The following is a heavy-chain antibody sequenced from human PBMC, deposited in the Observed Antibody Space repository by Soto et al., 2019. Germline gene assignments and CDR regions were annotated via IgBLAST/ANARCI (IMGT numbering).Heavy chain of an antibody. D-gene: IGHD6-13*01. V-gene: IGHV3-30*18. CDR1: GFTFSTYG. Sequence: RLSCAASGFTFSTYGMHWVRQAPGKGLEWVAAMSYDGTKEYYVDSVKGRFTISRDNSRNTLFLQLNSLRDEDTAVYYCAKEYGSTWIDHWGQGTLVAVSS. J-gene: IGHJ4*02. CDR3: AKEYGSTWIDH. CDR2: MSYDGTKE.